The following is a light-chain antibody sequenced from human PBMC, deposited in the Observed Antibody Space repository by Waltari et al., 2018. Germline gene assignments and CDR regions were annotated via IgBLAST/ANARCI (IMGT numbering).Light chain of an antibody. J-gene: IGKJ2*01. V-gene: IGKV4-1*01. Sequence: DIVMTQYPASLAVSVGESATIHWKARQFVSYSANNKNYLSWYHQQPGPPTKLLIYWASTRESGVPDRFIGSGSGTDFTLTISSLRAEYVAVYYCQQYYDTPPYTFGQGTKLEIK. CDR3: QQYYDTPPYT. CDR1: QFVSYSANNKNY. CDR2: WAS.